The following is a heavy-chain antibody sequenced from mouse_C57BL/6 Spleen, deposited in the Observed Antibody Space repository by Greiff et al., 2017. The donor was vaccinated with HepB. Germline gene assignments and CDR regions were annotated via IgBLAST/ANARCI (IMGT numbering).Heavy chain of an antibody. CDR2: IYPGSGNT. D-gene: IGHD2-4*01. Sequence: VQLQQSGPELVKPGASVKISCKASGYSFTSYYIHWVKQRPGQGLEWIGWIYPGSGNTKYNEKFKGKATLTADTSASTAYMQLSSLTSEDSAVYYCARDDYYFDYWGQGTTLTVSS. CDR3: ARDDYYFDY. CDR1: GYSFTSYY. J-gene: IGHJ2*01. V-gene: IGHV1-66*01.